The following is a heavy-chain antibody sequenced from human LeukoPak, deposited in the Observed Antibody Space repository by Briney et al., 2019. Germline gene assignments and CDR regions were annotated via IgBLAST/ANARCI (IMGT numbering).Heavy chain of an antibody. J-gene: IGHJ4*02. D-gene: IGHD5-24*01. Sequence: PGGSLRLSCAASGFIFRSDWMHWVRQAPGKRLEWVSRVIRDGSFTNYADSVKGRFTISRDNAKNTLYLQMSSLRAEDTAVYFCVRDGDDFNFDYWGQGSLVTVSS. CDR1: GFIFRSDW. V-gene: IGHV3-74*01. CDR2: VIRDGSFT. CDR3: VRDGDDFNFDY.